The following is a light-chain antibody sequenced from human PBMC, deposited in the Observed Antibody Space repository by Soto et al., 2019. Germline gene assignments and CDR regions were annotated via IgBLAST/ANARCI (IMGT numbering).Light chain of an antibody. V-gene: IGKV3-15*01. J-gene: IGKJ2*01. CDR3: QQSYSTPPT. CDR1: QSVGTD. Sequence: EIVMTQSPATLSVSPGERVTLSCRASQSVGTDLAWYQQKPGQAPRLLIYDASTGATGTPARFSGSGSGTEFALTISSLQSEDFATYYCQQSYSTPPTFGQGTKLEIK. CDR2: DAS.